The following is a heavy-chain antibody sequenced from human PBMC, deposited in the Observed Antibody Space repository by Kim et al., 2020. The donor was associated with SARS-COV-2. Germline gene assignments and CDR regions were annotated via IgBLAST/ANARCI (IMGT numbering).Heavy chain of an antibody. V-gene: IGHV1-2*02. CDR2: INPNSGGT. Sequence: ASVKVSCKASGYTFTGYYMHWVRQAPGQGLEWMGWINPNSGGTNYAQKFQGRVTMTRDTSISTAYMELSRLRSDDTAVYYCARDILDRYCSSTSCPYGMDGWGQGTTVTVSS. D-gene: IGHD2-2*01. J-gene: IGHJ6*02. CDR1: GYTFTGYY. CDR3: ARDILDRYCSSTSCPYGMDG.